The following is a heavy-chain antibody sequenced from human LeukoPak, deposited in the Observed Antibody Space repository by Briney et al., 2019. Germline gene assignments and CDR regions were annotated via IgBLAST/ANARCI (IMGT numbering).Heavy chain of an antibody. D-gene: IGHD5-18*01. Sequence: SETLSLTCAVYGGSFRGYYWSWIRQPPGKGLEWIGEINHGGSTNYNPSLKSRVTISLDTSKNQFSLKLRSVTAADTAVYYCARSLDTVMATAVYWGQGTLVTVYS. CDR1: GGSFRGYY. CDR3: ARSLDTVMATAVY. CDR2: INHGGST. V-gene: IGHV4-34*01. J-gene: IGHJ4*02.